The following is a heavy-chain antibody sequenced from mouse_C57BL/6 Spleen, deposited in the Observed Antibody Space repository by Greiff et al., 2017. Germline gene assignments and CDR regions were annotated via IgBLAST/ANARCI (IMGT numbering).Heavy chain of an antibody. V-gene: IGHV1-81*01. CDR1: GYTFTSYG. J-gene: IGHJ2*01. CDR2: IYPRSGNT. D-gene: IGHD2-1*01. Sequence: QVQLKESGAELARPGASVKLSCKASGYTFTSYGISWVKQRTGQGLEWIGEIYPRSGNTYYNEKFKGKATLTADKSSSTAYMELRSLTSEDSAVYFCARSGGNSQDYWGQGTTLTVSS. CDR3: ARSGGNSQDY.